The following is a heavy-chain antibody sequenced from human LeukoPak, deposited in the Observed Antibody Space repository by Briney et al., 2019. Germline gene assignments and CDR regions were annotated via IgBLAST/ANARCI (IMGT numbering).Heavy chain of an antibody. Sequence: ASVKVSCKSSGYTFSAYAMHWVRQAPGQGLEWMGWINAANGDTKYSQKSQGRIIVSRDTSASTAEMVLRSLRSEDTAIYYCARAPRSLPYYYYPMDVWGQGTTVTVSS. D-gene: IGHD5/OR15-5a*01. CDR3: ARAPRSLPYYYYPMDV. CDR2: INAANGDT. J-gene: IGHJ6*02. CDR1: GYTFSAYA. V-gene: IGHV1-3*01.